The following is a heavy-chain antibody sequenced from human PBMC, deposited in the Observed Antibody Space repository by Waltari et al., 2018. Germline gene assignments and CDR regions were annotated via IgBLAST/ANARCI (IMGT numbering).Heavy chain of an antibody. V-gene: IGHV3-30*18. D-gene: IGHD5-12*01. CDR2: ISHDGSKK. CDR1: GFIFGNCN. CDR3: VKYSGFDYFFDY. Sequence: QFQLVESGGGVVHTGRSLRLSCAACGFIFGNCNMHWVRQTPGQGLQWVAAISHDGSKKDYADSVKSRFTVSRDNSNNTLYLQINSLRADDTGIYFCVKYSGFDYFFDYWGQGTLVTVSS. J-gene: IGHJ4*02.